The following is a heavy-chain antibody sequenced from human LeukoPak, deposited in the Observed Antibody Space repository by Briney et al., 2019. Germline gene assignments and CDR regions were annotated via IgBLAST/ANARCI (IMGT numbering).Heavy chain of an antibody. Sequence: SVKVSCKASGGTFSSYAISWVRQAPGQGLEWMGGIIPIFGTANYAQKFQGRVTITADESTSTAYMELSSLRSEDTAVYYCARPPGGYTAMVTGWFDPWGQGTLVTVSS. J-gene: IGHJ5*02. CDR1: GGTFSSYA. CDR3: ARPPGGYTAMVTGWFDP. V-gene: IGHV1-69*13. CDR2: IIPIFGTA. D-gene: IGHD5-18*01.